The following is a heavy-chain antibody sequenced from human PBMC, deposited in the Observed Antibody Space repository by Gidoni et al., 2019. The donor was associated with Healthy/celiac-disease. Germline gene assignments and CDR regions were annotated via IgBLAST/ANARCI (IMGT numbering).Heavy chain of an antibody. V-gene: IGHV5-51*01. D-gene: IGHD3-3*01. Sequence: EVQLVQSGAEVKKPGESLKISCKGSGYSFTSYWIGWVRQMPGKGLEWMGIIYPGDSDTRSSPSFQGQVTISADKSISTAYLQWSSLKASDTAMYYCARRGGDFGVVPRWYYYYGMDVWGQGTTVTVSS. J-gene: IGHJ6*02. CDR2: IYPGDSDT. CDR1: GYSFTSYW. CDR3: ARRGGDFGVVPRWYYYYGMDV.